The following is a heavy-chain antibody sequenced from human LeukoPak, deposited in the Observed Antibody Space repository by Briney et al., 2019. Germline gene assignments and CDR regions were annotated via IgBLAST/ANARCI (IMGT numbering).Heavy chain of an antibody. CDR1: GYTFTSYY. V-gene: IGHV1-46*01. Sequence: RGASVKVSCKASGYTFTSYYMHWVRQAPGQGLEWMGIINPSGGSTSYAQKFQGRVTMTTDTSTSTAYMELRSLRSDDTAVYYCARDGLSGRLGYESAWAWVWGQGTLVTVSS. CDR3: ARDGLSGRLGYESAWAWV. CDR2: INPSGGST. J-gene: IGHJ4*02. D-gene: IGHD5-12*01.